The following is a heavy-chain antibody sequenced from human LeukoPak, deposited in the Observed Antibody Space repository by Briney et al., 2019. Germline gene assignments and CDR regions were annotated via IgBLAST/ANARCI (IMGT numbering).Heavy chain of an antibody. CDR2: IYTSGST. D-gene: IGHD2-15*01. J-gene: IGHJ4*02. V-gene: IGHV4-61*02. Sequence: SETLSLTCTVSGDSITSGSYFWSWIRQPAGKGLEWIGRIYTSGSTSYNPSLKSRVTISVDTSKNQFSLKLGSVTAADTAVYYCAREGRWQLLDYWGQGLLVTVSS. CDR3: AREGRWQLLDY. CDR1: GDSITSGSYF.